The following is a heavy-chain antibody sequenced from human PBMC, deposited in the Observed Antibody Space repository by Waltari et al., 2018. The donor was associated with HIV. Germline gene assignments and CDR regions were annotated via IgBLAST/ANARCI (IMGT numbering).Heavy chain of an antibody. Sequence: QVQLVESGGGVVQPGRSLRLSCAASGFTFSSYGMHWVRQAPGKGREWEEVISYDGSNKYYANSVKGRFTISRDNSETTMYLQMNSLRAEDTAVYYCAKDPYYYDSSGYADYFDYWGQGTLVTVSS. CDR1: GFTFSSYG. CDR2: ISYDGSNK. V-gene: IGHV3-30*18. J-gene: IGHJ4*02. D-gene: IGHD3-22*01. CDR3: AKDPYYYDSSGYADYFDY.